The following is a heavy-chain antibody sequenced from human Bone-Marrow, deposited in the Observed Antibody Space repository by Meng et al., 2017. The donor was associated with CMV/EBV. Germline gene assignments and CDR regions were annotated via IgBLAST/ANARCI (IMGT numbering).Heavy chain of an antibody. D-gene: IGHD6-19*01. CDR2: ISSGGST. Sequence: GESLKISCAASGFTVSSNYMSWVRQAPGKGLEWVSVISSGGSTYYADSVKGRFTISRDNSKNPLYLQMNSLRAEDTAVYYCARSAVPWGPGSDWYFALWGRGHLVNVSS. V-gene: IGHV3-66*02. J-gene: IGHJ2*01. CDR3: ARSAVPWGPGSDWYFAL. CDR1: GFTVSSNY.